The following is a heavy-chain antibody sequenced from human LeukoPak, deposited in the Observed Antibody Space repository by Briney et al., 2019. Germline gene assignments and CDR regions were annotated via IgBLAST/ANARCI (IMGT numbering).Heavy chain of an antibody. Sequence: PSETLSLTCAVYGGSFSGYYWSWIRQPPGKGLEWIGEINHSGSTNYNPSLKSRVTISVDTSKNQFSLKLSSVTAADTAVYYCASGNYYADYWGQGTLVTVSS. J-gene: IGHJ4*02. V-gene: IGHV4-34*01. CDR2: INHSGST. CDR1: GGSFSGYY. D-gene: IGHD3-10*01. CDR3: ASGNYYADY.